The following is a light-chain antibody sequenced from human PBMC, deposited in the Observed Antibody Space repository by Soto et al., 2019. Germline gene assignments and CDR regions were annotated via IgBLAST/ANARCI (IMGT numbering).Light chain of an antibody. Sequence: EILMTQSPASLSVSPGETATLYCSASHSLNTDLAWYQQKPGQAPRLLLYGASTRATGVPPRFSGGGSGTEFTLTISSLQSEDSATYYCQQYKSWPPITFGQGTRLEIK. CDR3: QQYKSWPPIT. J-gene: IGKJ5*01. CDR2: GAS. CDR1: HSLNTD. V-gene: IGKV3-15*01.